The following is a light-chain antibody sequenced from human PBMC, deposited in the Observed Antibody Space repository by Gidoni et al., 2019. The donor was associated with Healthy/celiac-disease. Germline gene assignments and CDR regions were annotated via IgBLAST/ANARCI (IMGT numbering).Light chain of an antibody. J-gene: IGKJ1*01. V-gene: IGKV3-11*01. CDR3: QQRSNWPWT. CDR1: QSVSSY. CDR2: DAS. Sequence: EIVLTQSPATLSLSPGEIATLTCSASQSVSSYLAWYQQKPGQAPRLLIYDASNRATGIPARFSCRGSGTVFTLTISSLEPEDYAGYYCQQRSNWPWTFGQGTKVEIK.